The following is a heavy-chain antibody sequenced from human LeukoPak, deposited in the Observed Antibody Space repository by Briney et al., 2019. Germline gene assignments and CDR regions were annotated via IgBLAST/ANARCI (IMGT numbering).Heavy chain of an antibody. D-gene: IGHD2-15*01. CDR2: ISPRNGNT. Sequence: ASVKVSCKASGYTFTSYAINWVRQAPGQGLEWMGWISPRNGNTDHAQMFQGRVTMTTDTSTTTTYMELRSLRSDDTAVYYCARVSRSYPLLGSFDYWGQGTLVTVSS. CDR1: GYTFTSYA. V-gene: IGHV1-18*01. J-gene: IGHJ4*02. CDR3: ARVSRSYPLLGSFDY.